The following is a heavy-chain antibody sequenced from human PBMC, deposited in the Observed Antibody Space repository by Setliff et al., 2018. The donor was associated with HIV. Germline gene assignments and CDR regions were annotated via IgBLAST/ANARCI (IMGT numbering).Heavy chain of an antibody. Sequence: PSETLSLTCTVSGGSISSYSYFWGWVRQPPGKGLEWTGNIYRSGSTYYYNPSLKSRVTISVDTSKNQFSLKLSSVTAADTAVYYCASPASGGSSGQYHYWGQGTLVTVSS. CDR3: ASPASGGSSGQYHY. D-gene: IGHD6-19*01. CDR1: GGSISSYSYF. V-gene: IGHV4-39*01. J-gene: IGHJ4*02. CDR2: IYRSGSTY.